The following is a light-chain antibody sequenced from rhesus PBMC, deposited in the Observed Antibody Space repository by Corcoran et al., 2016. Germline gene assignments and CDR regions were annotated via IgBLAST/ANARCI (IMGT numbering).Light chain of an antibody. CDR1: QTISSY. J-gene: IGKJ1*01. V-gene: IGKV1-44*01. CDR3: QQHNSHPRT. Sequence: DIQMTQSPSSLSASVGDRVTITCRASQTISSYLAWYQQKPGKVPKLLIYAASSLESGVPYRFSGSGSGTEFTLTLSILQPEDFATYYCQQHNSHPRTFGQGTKVEIK. CDR2: AAS.